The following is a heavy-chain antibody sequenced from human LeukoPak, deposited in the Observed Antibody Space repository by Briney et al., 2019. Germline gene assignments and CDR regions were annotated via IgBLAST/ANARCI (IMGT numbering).Heavy chain of an antibody. V-gene: IGHV3-20*04. Sequence: PGGSLRLSCAASGFTFGNYGMSWVRQAPGKGLEWVSGINWNGGSTGYADSVEGRFTISRDNAKNSQYLQMNSLRVEDTAVYYCAKAGLVRGGALDSWGQGTLVTVSS. CDR1: GFTFGNYG. J-gene: IGHJ4*02. D-gene: IGHD4/OR15-4a*01. CDR3: AKAGLVRGGALDS. CDR2: INWNGGST.